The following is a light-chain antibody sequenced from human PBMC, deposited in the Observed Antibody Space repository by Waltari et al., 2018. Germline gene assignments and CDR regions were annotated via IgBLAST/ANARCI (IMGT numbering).Light chain of an antibody. CDR3: CSYAGSYNLV. V-gene: IGLV2-11*01. CDR1: SSDVGGYNY. CDR2: DVS. J-gene: IGLJ2*01. Sequence: QSALTQPRSVSGSPGQSVTISCTGTSSDVGGYNYVPWYQQHPGKAPKFMIYDVSERPPGVPDRFPGSKSGNTASLTISGLQAEDEADYYCCSYAGSYNLVFGGGTKLTVL.